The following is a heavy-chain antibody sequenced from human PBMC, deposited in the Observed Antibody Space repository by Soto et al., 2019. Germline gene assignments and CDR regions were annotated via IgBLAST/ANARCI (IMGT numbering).Heavy chain of an antibody. V-gene: IGHV1-3*01. CDR3: ARGGSLYWYFDL. D-gene: IGHD1-26*01. Sequence: ASVKVSCKASGYTFTSYAMHWVRQAPGQRLEWMGWINAGNGNTKYSQKFQGRVTITRDTSASTAYVELSSLRSEDTAVYYCARGGSLYWYFDLWGRGTLVTVYS. CDR2: INAGNGNT. CDR1: GYTFTSYA. J-gene: IGHJ2*01.